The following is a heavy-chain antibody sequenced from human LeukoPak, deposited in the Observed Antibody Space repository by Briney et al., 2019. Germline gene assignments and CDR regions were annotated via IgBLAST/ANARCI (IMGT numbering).Heavy chain of an antibody. CDR3: ARSGGFGWDY. Sequence: PGGSLRLSCAASGFTFNHYWMTWIRQIPGKELEWVANINQDGSGEYYVDSLKGRFTISRDNDENSLYLQVDSLRPEDTSIYYCARSGGFGWDYWGQGVLVTVSS. V-gene: IGHV3-7*01. CDR2: INQDGSGE. D-gene: IGHD3-10*01. J-gene: IGHJ4*02. CDR1: GFTFNHYW.